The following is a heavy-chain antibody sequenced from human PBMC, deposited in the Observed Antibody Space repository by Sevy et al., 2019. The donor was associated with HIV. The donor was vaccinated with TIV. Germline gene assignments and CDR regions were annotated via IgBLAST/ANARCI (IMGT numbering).Heavy chain of an antibody. Sequence: GESLKISCAASGFTLSSYAMSWVRQAPGKGLEWVSSISISGAVKYYADSVKGRFTISRDNSQNRLYLQMNSLRAEDTALYYCAKALVETEDKNEFDPWGQGTLVTVSS. V-gene: IGHV3-23*01. D-gene: IGHD2-8*02. CDR2: ISISGAVK. J-gene: IGHJ5*02. CDR1: GFTLSSYA. CDR3: AKALVETEDKNEFDP.